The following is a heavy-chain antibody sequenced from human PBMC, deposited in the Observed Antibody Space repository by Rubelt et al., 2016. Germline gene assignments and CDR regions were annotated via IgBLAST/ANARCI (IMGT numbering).Heavy chain of an antibody. CDR2: IYYSGST. Sequence: QVQLQESGPGLVKPSETLSLTCTVSGYSISSGYYWGWIRQPPGKGLEWIGYIYYSGSTNYNPSLKSRVTISVVTSKNQFSLKLSSVTAADTAVYYCARSQSVAPSGLYYYYYGMDVWGQGTTVTVSS. V-gene: IGHV4-38-2*02. CDR1: GYSISSGYY. D-gene: IGHD3-10*01. J-gene: IGHJ6*02. CDR3: ARSQSVAPSGLYYYYYGMDV.